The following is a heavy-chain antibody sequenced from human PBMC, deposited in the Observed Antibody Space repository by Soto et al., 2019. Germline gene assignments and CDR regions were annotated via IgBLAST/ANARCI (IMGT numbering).Heavy chain of an antibody. D-gene: IGHD5-18*01. CDR2: IIPIFGTA. Sequence: SVKVSCKASGGTFSSYAISWVRQAPGQGLEWMGGIIPIFGTANYAQKFQGRVTITADESTSTAYMELSSLRSEDTAVYYCARSTLSAMVFFGEDYYYDGMDVWGQGTTVTGS. J-gene: IGHJ6*02. V-gene: IGHV1-69*13. CDR1: GGTFSSYA. CDR3: ARSTLSAMVFFGEDYYYDGMDV.